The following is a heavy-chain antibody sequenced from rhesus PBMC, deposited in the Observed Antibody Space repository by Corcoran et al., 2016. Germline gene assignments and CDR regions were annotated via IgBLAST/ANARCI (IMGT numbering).Heavy chain of an antibody. J-gene: IGHJ4*01. CDR3: ARGGSNWAPFDY. V-gene: IGHV4-169*02. CDR2: IYGSGSST. D-gene: IGHD7-45*01. CDR1: GGSISSSY. Sequence: QLQLQESGPGLVKPSETLSVTCAVSGGSISSSYWSWLRPAPGQGLEWIGYIYGSGSSTKSNPSLKTRVTLSVDTSKTQLSLRLSAVTAADTAVYYCARGGSNWAPFDYWGPGVLVTVSS.